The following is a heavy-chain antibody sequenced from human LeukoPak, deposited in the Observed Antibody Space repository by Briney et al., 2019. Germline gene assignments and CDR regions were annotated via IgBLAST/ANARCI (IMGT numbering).Heavy chain of an antibody. D-gene: IGHD3-22*01. CDR3: ASSYYDSSGYYEGGR. Sequence: ASVKVSCKASGYTFTSYGISWVRQAPGQGLEWMGWISAYNGNTNYAQKLQGRVTMTTDTSTSTAYMELRSLRSDDTAVYYCASSYYDSSGYYEGGRWGQGTLVTVSS. V-gene: IGHV1-18*01. CDR1: GYTFTSYG. CDR2: ISAYNGNT. J-gene: IGHJ4*02.